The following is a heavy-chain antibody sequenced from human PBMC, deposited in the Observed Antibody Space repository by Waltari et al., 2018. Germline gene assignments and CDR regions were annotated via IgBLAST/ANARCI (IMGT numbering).Heavy chain of an antibody. Sequence: EVQLVESGGGLVQPGGSLPSSCAASGFTFSPYWMTWVRQTPGKGLEWVANIRYDGGEKVYVDSVKGRFIVSKDNAKNSLYLQMNSLRAEDTAVYYCARGAGLIWFGEADPRRFDYWGQGTQVTVSS. J-gene: IGHJ4*02. D-gene: IGHD3-10*01. CDR3: ARGAGLIWFGEADPRRFDY. CDR1: GFTFSPYW. V-gene: IGHV3-7*01. CDR2: IRYDGGEK.